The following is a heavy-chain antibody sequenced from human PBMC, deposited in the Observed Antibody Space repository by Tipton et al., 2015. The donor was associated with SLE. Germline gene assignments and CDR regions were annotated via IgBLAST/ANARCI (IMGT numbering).Heavy chain of an antibody. CDR1: GFTFMSYD. CDR2: ISHSGSTT. CDR3: VREGGHWSWFDS. D-gene: IGHD3-3*01. Sequence: GSLRLSCAASGFTFMSYDMNWVRQAPGKGLEWVSYISHSGSTTYYSDSVKGRFTISRDDAMNSLVLQMSSLRVEDTAVYYCVREGGHWSWFDSWGQGTLVTVSS. J-gene: IGHJ5*01. V-gene: IGHV3-48*03.